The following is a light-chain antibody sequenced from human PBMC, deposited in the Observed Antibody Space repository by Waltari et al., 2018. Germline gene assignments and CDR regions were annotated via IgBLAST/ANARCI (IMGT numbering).Light chain of an antibody. J-gene: IGKJ4*02. V-gene: IGKV1-9*01. CDR3: QHLNSSPPL. CDR1: QGISYF. Sequence: IQLTQSPSSLSAYVGDRVNITCRASQGISYFLAWYQQKPGKAPKVLIYAASTLQSGVPSRFSGSGSGTDFTLAISSLQPEDFATYYCQHLNSSPPLFGGGTKVEIK. CDR2: AAS.